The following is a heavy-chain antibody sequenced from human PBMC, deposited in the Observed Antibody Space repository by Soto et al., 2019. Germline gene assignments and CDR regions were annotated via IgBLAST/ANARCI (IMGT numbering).Heavy chain of an antibody. V-gene: IGHV3-48*01. CDR3: ARDPLGWLTDYYYYMDV. D-gene: IGHD3-3*01. CDR2: ISSSSSTI. Sequence: GGSLRLSCAASGFTFSSYSMNWVRQAPGKGLEWVSYISSSSSTIYYADSVKGRFTISRDNAKNSLYLQMNSLRAEDTAVYYCARDPLGWLTDYYYYMDVWGKGTTVTVSS. J-gene: IGHJ6*03. CDR1: GFTFSSYS.